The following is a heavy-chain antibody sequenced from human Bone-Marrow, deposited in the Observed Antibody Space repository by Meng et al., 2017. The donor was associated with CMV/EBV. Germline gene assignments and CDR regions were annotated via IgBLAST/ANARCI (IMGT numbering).Heavy chain of an antibody. J-gene: IGHJ3*02. CDR1: GGSFSGYY. Sequence: SETLSLTCAVYGGSFSGYYWSWIRQPPGKGLEWIGEINHSGSTNYNPSLKSRVTISVDTSKNQFSLKLSSVTAADTAVYYFASYEYSSSSVAFDIWGQGTMVTGSS. CDR3: ASYEYSSSSVAFDI. CDR2: INHSGST. V-gene: IGHV4-34*01. D-gene: IGHD6-6*01.